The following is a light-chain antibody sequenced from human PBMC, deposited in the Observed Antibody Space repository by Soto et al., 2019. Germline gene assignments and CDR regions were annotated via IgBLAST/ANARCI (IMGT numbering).Light chain of an antibody. J-gene: IGKJ1*01. CDR3: QQYGTSPWT. Sequence: EIVLTQSPGTLSLSPGERATLSCRASQSVSSSYLAWYQQKPGQAPRLLIYGASSRATGIPDTFSGSGSGTDFTLTISRLEPEDFAVYYCQQYGTSPWTFGQGTNIDIK. CDR2: GAS. CDR1: QSVSSSY. V-gene: IGKV3-20*01.